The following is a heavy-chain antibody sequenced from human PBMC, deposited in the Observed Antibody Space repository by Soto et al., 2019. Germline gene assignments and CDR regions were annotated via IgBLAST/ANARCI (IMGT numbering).Heavy chain of an antibody. D-gene: IGHD3-10*01. CDR2: INAGNGNT. J-gene: IGHJ4*02. CDR1: GYTFTSYA. CDR3: ARETPSFTYYYGSGSYQPLDY. Sequence: ASVKVSCKASGYTFTSYAMHWVRQAPGQRLEWMGWINAGNGNTKYSQKFQGRVTITRDTSASTAYMELSSLRSEDTAVHYCARETPSFTYYYGSGSYQPLDYRGQGTLVTVSS. V-gene: IGHV1-3*01.